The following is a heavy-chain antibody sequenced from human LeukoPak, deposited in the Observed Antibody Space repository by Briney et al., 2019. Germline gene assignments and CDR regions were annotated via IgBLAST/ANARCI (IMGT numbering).Heavy chain of an antibody. V-gene: IGHV4-34*01. CDR1: GGFFSDFY. D-gene: IGHD3-10*01. J-gene: IGHJ4*02. CDR2: INHSGGT. CDR3: ARNLLFMIRGVIVTNPFDS. Sequence: SETLSLTCAVQGGFFSDFYWSWIRQSPGRGLEWIGDINHSGGTNFNPSLKSRVTISVDTSKNHVSLNVSSVTAADTAVYYCARNLLFMIRGVIVTNPFDSWGQGALVTVSS.